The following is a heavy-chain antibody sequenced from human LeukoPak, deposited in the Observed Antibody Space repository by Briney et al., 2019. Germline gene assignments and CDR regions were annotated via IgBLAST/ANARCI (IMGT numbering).Heavy chain of an antibody. D-gene: IGHD6-19*01. CDR1: GFTFSNYW. Sequence: GGSLRLSCAASGFTFSNYWMSWVRQAPGKGLEWISYISPGGHTTYFADSVKGRFTLSRDNARNSLSLQMNSLTAKDTAVYYCAAGRDITVAGPGGYFDYWGQGTLVTVSS. J-gene: IGHJ4*02. CDR3: AAGRDITVAGPGGYFDY. CDR2: ISPGGHTT. V-gene: IGHV3-11*01.